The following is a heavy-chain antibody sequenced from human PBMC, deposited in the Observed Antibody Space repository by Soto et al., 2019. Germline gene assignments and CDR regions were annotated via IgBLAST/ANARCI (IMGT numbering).Heavy chain of an antibody. Sequence: QVQLVQSGAEVKKPGSSVKVSCKASGGTFSSYAISWVRQAPGQGLEWMGGIIPISETTNYAQKFQGRVTITADESKSTAYMELSSPRSQDTAVYYCARSQGSSTSLEIYYYYYYAMDVWGQGTTVTVSS. CDR3: ARSQGSSTSLEIYYYYYYAMDV. CDR2: IIPISETT. D-gene: IGHD2-2*01. V-gene: IGHV1-69*01. CDR1: GGTFSSYA. J-gene: IGHJ6*02.